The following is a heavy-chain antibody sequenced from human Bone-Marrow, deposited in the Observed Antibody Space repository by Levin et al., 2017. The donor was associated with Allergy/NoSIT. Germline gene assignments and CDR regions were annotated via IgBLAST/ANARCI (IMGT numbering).Heavy chain of an antibody. CDR3: ARDRDGYGGYEYSFPHYYTGMDV. Sequence: PSETLSLTCTVSGGSVNSANSYWSWIRQSPGKGLEWIGYIYYSGSTNYNPSLNSRPTIAVDTTKNQFSLKLRSVTAADTAVTYCARDRDGYGGYEYSFPHYYTGMDVWGQGTTVTVSS. J-gene: IGHJ6*02. CDR2: IYYSGST. D-gene: IGHD5-12*01. V-gene: IGHV4-61*01. CDR1: GGSVNSANSY.